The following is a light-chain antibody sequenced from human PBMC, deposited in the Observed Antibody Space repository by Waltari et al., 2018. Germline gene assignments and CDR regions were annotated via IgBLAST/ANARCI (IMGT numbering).Light chain of an antibody. CDR1: NIGSKT. CDR2: DDS. CDR3: QVWDGISDHRV. Sequence: SYELTQPPSVSVAPGQMARNTCGRPNIGSKTVHWYQQRPGQAPVLVVYDDSDRPSGIPERFSGSKSGNTATLTISRVEAGDEADYFCQVWDGISDHRVFGSGTKVTVL. V-gene: IGLV3-21*02. J-gene: IGLJ1*01.